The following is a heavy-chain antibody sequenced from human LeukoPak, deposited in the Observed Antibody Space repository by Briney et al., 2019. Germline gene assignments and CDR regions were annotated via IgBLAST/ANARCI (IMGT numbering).Heavy chain of an antibody. CDR2: IHHNGDIT. D-gene: IGHD1-26*01. CDR3: ARDMSGTYSLDY. J-gene: IGHJ4*02. V-gene: IGHV3-64D*06. Sequence: MHWVRQAPGKPLEYVSFIHHNGDITSYADSVRGRFTVSRDNSKNTLFLDLTSLRTDDTAVYYCARDMSGTYSLDYWGQGTLVTVSS.